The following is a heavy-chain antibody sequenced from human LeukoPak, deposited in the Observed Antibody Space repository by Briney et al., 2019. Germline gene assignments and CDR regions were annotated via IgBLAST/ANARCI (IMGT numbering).Heavy chain of an antibody. V-gene: IGHV1-2*02. CDR2: INPNSGDT. CDR1: GYTFTCYY. D-gene: IGHD6-19*01. Sequence: ASVKVSCKASGYTFTCYYMHWVRQAPGQGLKWMGWINPNSGDTNYAQKFQGRVTVTRDTSISTAYMELSRLRSDDTAVYYCARVGSSGWYVHPTLDYWGQGTLLTVSA. J-gene: IGHJ4*02. CDR3: ARVGSSGWYVHPTLDY.